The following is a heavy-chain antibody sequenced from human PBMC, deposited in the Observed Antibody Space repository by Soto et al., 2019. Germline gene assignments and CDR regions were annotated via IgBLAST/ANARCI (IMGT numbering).Heavy chain of an antibody. CDR2: ILNDGSNR. CDR1: EFTFSNYG. V-gene: IGHV3-33*01. J-gene: IGHJ6*02. D-gene: IGHD3-10*01. Sequence: QVQLVESGGGVVQPGRSLRLSCAASEFTFSNYGMHWVRQAPGKGLERVAVILNDGSNRYHADSVKDRVTISRDNSKNTLYLQMNSLRAEDTAVYYGARDDEYSGNGMDVWGQGTTVTVS. CDR3: ARDDEYSGNGMDV.